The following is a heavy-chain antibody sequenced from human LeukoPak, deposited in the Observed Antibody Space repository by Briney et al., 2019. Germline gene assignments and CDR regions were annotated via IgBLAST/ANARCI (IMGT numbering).Heavy chain of an antibody. D-gene: IGHD6-13*01. V-gene: IGHV3-21*01. CDR2: ISSSSSDI. CDR3: ARFPGIAAAGTENWFDP. J-gene: IGHJ5*02. Sequence: GGSLRLSCAASGFTFSAFSMNWVRQAPGKGLEWVSAISSSSSDIYYTDSVKGRFTISRDNANNFLYLQMNSLRAEDTAVYYCARFPGIAAAGTENWFDPWGQGTLVTVSS. CDR1: GFTFSAFS.